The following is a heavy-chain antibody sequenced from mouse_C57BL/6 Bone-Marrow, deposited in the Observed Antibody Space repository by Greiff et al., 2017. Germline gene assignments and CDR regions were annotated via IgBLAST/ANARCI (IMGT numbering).Heavy chain of an antibody. CDR2: ISGGGGNT. Sequence: EVKLEESGGGLVKPGGSLKLSCAASGFTFSSYTMSWVRQTPEKRLEWVATISGGGGNTYYPDSVKGRFNISRDNAKNTLYLQMSRRRCEDTALYNCSRNGSMVTSYFYLYCDVCVTETTVTVSS. J-gene: IGHJ1*03. CDR3: SRNGSMVTSYFYLYCDV. V-gene: IGHV5-9*01. D-gene: IGHD2-10*02. CDR1: GFTFSSYT.